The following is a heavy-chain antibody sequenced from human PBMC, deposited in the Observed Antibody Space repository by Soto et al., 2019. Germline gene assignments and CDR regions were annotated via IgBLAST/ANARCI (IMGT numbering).Heavy chain of an antibody. V-gene: IGHV3-7*03. J-gene: IGHJ4*02. Sequence: GGSLRLSXAASGFTFSSYWMNWVRQAPGKGLEWVANIKQDGSEKYYVDSVKGRFTISRDNTKNSLYLQMNSLRAEDTAVYYCAREQLQVVIPDYWGQGTLVTVSS. D-gene: IGHD6-13*01. CDR1: GFTFSSYW. CDR3: AREQLQVVIPDY. CDR2: IKQDGSEK.